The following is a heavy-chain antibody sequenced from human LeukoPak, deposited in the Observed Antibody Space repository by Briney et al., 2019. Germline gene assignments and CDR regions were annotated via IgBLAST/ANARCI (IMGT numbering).Heavy chain of an antibody. CDR1: GITFTNAW. D-gene: IGHD3-16*02. CDR2: IRSKAYGGTT. Sequence: GGSLRLSCAASGITFTNAWMSWVRQAPGKGLEWVGFIRSKAYGGTTEYAASVKGRFTISRDDSKSIAYLQMNSLKTEDTAVYYCTTVSINYDYVWGSYRYDYYYYMDVWGKGTTVTVSS. J-gene: IGHJ6*03. CDR3: TTVSINYDYVWGSYRYDYYYYMDV. V-gene: IGHV3-49*04.